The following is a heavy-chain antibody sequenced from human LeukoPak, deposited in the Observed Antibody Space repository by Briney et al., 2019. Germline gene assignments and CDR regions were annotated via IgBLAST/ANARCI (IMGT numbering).Heavy chain of an antibody. CDR3: ARASLGPGDWFDP. CDR2: ISGYNVNT. Sequence: ASVKVSCKASGYTFTSYGISWVRQVPGQGLEWMGWISGYNVNTNYVQKLQGRVTMTTDTSTSTAYMDLRSLRSDDTAVYYCARASLGPGDWFDPWGQGTLVTVPS. D-gene: IGHD3-16*01. CDR1: GYTFTSYG. V-gene: IGHV1-18*01. J-gene: IGHJ5*02.